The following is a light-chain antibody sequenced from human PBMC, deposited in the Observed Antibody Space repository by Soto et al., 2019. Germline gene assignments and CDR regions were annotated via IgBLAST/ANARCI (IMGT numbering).Light chain of an antibody. CDR1: QGISNW. J-gene: IGKJ4*01. Sequence: DIQMTQSPSSVSASVGDRVTITCRASQGISNWLAWYQQQPGKAPNLMIYAASSLQSGVPSRFSGGGSGTHFTLIISSLQAEDFATYYCQQTNTFLPLTFGGGTKVEIK. V-gene: IGKV1-12*01. CDR3: QQTNTFLPLT. CDR2: AAS.